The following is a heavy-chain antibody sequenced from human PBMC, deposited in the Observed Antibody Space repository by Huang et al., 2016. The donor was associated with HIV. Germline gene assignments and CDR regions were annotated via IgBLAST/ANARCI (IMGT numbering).Heavy chain of an antibody. V-gene: IGHV3-30*03. CDR3: AATYYYGAGGLGDAFDI. D-gene: IGHD3-10*01. CDR2: ISYDGSEK. Sequence: GFTFGNYAMHWVRRPPGKGLQWLAVISYDGSEKHYADSLQGRLSISRDNSNNTLYLHMSGLRLEDTAIYFCAATYYYGAGGLGDAFDIWGQGTVATVSS. CDR1: GFTFGNYA. J-gene: IGHJ3*02.